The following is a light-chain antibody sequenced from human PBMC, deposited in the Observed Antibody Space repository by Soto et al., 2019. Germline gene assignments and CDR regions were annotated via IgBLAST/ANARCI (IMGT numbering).Light chain of an antibody. Sequence: GDRVTITCRASQSISSWLAWYQQKPAEAPKLLISKASSLESGIPSRFSGSGSGTEFTLTISSLQPDDFASYYCQQYSAYPGTFGQGTKVEIK. J-gene: IGKJ1*01. CDR3: QQYSAYPGT. V-gene: IGKV1-5*03. CDR2: KAS. CDR1: QSISSW.